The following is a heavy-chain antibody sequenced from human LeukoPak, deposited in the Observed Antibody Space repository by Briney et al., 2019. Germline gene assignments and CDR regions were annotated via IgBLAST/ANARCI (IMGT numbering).Heavy chain of an antibody. J-gene: IGHJ6*02. Sequence: GASVKVSCKASGYTFTSYGISWVRQAPGQGLEWMGWISAYNGNTNYAQKLQGRVTMTTDTSTSTAYMELRGLRSDDTAVYYCARDGAYCGGDCYPNYYYYYGMDVWGQGTTVTVSS. D-gene: IGHD2-21*02. CDR1: GYTFTSYG. CDR3: ARDGAYCGGDCYPNYYYYYGMDV. V-gene: IGHV1-18*01. CDR2: ISAYNGNT.